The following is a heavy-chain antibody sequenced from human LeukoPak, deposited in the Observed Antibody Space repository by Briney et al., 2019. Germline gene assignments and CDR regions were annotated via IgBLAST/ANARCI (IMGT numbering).Heavy chain of an antibody. CDR2: IIPILGIA. D-gene: IGHD3-10*01. Sequence: SVKVSCKASGGTFSSYAISWVRQAPGQGLEWVGRIIPILGIANYAQKFQGRVTITADKSTSTAYMEPSSLRAEDTAVYYCAKRPGQIWFGELYFDYWGQGTLVTVSS. CDR3: AKRPGQIWFGELYFDY. CDR1: GGTFSSYA. V-gene: IGHV1-69*04. J-gene: IGHJ4*02.